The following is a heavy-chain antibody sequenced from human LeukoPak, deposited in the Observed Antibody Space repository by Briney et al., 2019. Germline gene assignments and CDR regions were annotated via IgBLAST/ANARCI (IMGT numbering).Heavy chain of an antibody. CDR3: ARDPIAAAGVDY. D-gene: IGHD6-13*01. Sequence: PGGSLRLSCAASGFTFSSYNMNWVRQAPGKGLEWVSGINWNGGSTGYADSVKGRFTISRDNAKNSLYLQMNSLRAEDTALYYCARDPIAAAGVDYWGQGTLVTVSS. V-gene: IGHV3-20*04. J-gene: IGHJ4*02. CDR1: GFTFSSYN. CDR2: INWNGGST.